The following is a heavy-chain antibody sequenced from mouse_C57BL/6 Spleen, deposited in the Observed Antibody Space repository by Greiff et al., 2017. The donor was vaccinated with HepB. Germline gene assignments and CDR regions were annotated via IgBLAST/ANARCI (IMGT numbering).Heavy chain of an antibody. CDR1: GFNIKDYY. J-gene: IGHJ3*01. D-gene: IGHD2-3*01. V-gene: IGHV14-1*01. CDR2: NDPEDGDT. Sequence: EVQLQQSGAELVRPGASVKLSCPASGFNIKDYYMHWVKQRPEQCLEWIGRNDPEDGDTEYAPKFQGKATMTADTSSNTAYLQLSSLTSWDTAVYYCTTDDRLFAYWGHGTLVTVSA. CDR3: TTDDRLFAY.